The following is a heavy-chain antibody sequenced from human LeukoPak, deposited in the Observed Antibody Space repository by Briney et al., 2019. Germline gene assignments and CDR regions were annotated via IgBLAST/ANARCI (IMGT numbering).Heavy chain of an antibody. D-gene: IGHD6-19*01. CDR1: GFSFSSYN. V-gene: IGHV3-43*01. J-gene: IGHJ4*02. CDR2: ISWDGGST. CDR3: AKDHGGYSSGCLDY. Sequence: GGSLRLSCAASGFSFSSYNMNWVRQAPGKGLEWVSLISWDGGSTYYADSVKGRFTISRDNSKNSLYLQMNSLRTEDTALYYCAKDHGGYSSGCLDYWGQGTLVTVSS.